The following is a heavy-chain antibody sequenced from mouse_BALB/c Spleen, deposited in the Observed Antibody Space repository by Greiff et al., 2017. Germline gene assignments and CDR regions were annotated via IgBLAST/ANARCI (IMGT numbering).Heavy chain of an antibody. J-gene: IGHJ3*01. D-gene: IGHD2-1*01. CDR2: ISDGGSYT. Sequence: EVKLMESGGGLVKPGGSLKLSCAASGFTFSDYYMYWVRQTPEKRLEWVATISDGGSYTYYPDSVKGRFTISRDNAKNNLYLQMSSLKSEDTAMYYCARGGGNSAWFAYWGQGTLVTVSA. CDR3: ARGGGNSAWFAY. CDR1: GFTFSDYY. V-gene: IGHV5-4*02.